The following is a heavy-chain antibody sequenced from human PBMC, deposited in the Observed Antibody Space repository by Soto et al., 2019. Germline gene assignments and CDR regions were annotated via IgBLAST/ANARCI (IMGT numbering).Heavy chain of an antibody. CDR3: ARDSRSGYYLEY. D-gene: IGHD3-22*01. V-gene: IGHV4-30-2*01. CDR1: GDSISSGGYS. Sequence: QLQLQESGSGLVKPSQTLSLTCAVSGDSISSGGYSWNWIRQPPGKGLEWIGYIYHSGGPDYNPSLKSRVTITVDSSNIQFSLNLRSVTAADTAVYYCARDSRSGYYLEYWGQGTLVTVSS. CDR2: IYHSGGP. J-gene: IGHJ4*02.